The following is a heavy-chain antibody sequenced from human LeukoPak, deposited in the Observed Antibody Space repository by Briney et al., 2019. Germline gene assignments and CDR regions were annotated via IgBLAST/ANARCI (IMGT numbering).Heavy chain of an antibody. Sequence: SVKVSCKASGGTFSSYAISWVRQAPGQGLEWMGRIIPIFGTANYAQKFQGRVTITTDESTSTAYMELSSPRSEDTAVYYCAREDIVVVVAASHFDYWGQGTLVTVSS. J-gene: IGHJ4*02. CDR2: IIPIFGTA. CDR1: GGTFSSYA. D-gene: IGHD2-15*01. CDR3: AREDIVVVVAASHFDY. V-gene: IGHV1-69*05.